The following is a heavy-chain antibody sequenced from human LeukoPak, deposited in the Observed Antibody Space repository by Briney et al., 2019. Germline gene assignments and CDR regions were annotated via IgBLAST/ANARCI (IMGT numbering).Heavy chain of an antibody. J-gene: IGHJ5*02. D-gene: IGHD6-13*01. V-gene: IGHV5-51*01. CDR2: IYPGDLRV. Sequence: GESLKISCQGFGYSFTSYWIGWVRQMPGKGMEWMGVIYPGDLRVRYNPSFQGQVTISVDKSINTAYLQWVSLRASDSAMYYCACRDLTSTWSFPWGQGTLVTVSS. CDR3: ACRDLTSTWSFP. CDR1: GYSFTSYW.